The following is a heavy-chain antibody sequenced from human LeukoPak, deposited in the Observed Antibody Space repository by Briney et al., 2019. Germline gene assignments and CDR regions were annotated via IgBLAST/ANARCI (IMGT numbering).Heavy chain of an antibody. Sequence: SETLSLTCAVSGGSVNSGSYYWSWIRQHPGKGLAWIGYIYYTGITNYNPSLKSRVTISVDTSKNQFSLNLNSVTAADTAVYYCATSQCGSDCYLAGDYWGQGTLVTVSS. CDR1: GGSVNSGSYY. D-gene: IGHD2-21*02. CDR2: IYYTGIT. J-gene: IGHJ4*02. V-gene: IGHV4-61*01. CDR3: ATSQCGSDCYLAGDY.